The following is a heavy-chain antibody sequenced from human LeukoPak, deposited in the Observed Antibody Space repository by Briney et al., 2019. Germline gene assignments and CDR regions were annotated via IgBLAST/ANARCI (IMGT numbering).Heavy chain of an antibody. CDR2: IYYSGST. V-gene: IGHV4-31*03. CDR1: GGSISSGGYY. D-gene: IGHD3-16*02. Sequence: SETLSLTCTVSGGSISSGGYYWSWIRQHPGKGLEWIGYIYYSGSTYYNPSLKSRVTISVDTSKNQFSLKLSSVTAADTAVYYCARGPLRDYDYVWGSYRYQDRKRFDPRGQGTLVTVSS. J-gene: IGHJ5*02. CDR3: ARGPLRDYDYVWGSYRYQDRKRFDP.